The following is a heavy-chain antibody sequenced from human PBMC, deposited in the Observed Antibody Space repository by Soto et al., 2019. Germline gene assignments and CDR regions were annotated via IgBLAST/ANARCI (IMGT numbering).Heavy chain of an antibody. J-gene: IGHJ4*02. CDR2: INYSGST. CDR1: SGSLSGFY. V-gene: IGHV4-34*01. D-gene: IGHD3-16*01. Sequence: SETLSLTCGLSSGSLSGFYWSWIRQSPGKGLEWIGDINYSGSTSYNPSLKSRVAIAVDASKKQFSLKLNSVTAADTAVYYCARWGTGNLIPSGPFFHYWGQGTRVTVSS. CDR3: ARWGTGNLIPSGPFFHY.